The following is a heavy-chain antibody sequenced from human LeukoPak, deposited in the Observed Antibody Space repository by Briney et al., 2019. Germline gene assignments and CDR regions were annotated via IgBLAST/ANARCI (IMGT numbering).Heavy chain of an antibody. CDR2: INPSGGST. CDR3: ARVEGGGTCGVYDY. V-gene: IGHV1-46*01. J-gene: IGHJ4*02. CDR1: GYTFASNY. Sequence: ASVKVSCKASGYTFASNYIHWVRQAPGQGLEWMGVINPSGGSTNYAQKFQGRVTMTRDTSTSTVYMELSSLRSEDTAVYYCARVEGGGTCGVYDYWGQGTLVTVSS. D-gene: IGHD2-15*01.